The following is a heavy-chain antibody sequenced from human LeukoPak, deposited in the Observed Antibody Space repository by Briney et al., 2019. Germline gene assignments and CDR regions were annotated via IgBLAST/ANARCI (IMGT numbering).Heavy chain of an antibody. CDR2: ISDSGGST. Sequence: PGGSLRLSCAASGFTFSTFAMSWVRQSPGKGLEWVSAISDSGGSTYYADSVKGRFTISRDNSKNTLFLQMNSLRAEDTAVYYCPRGLLTYYFDYWGQGTLVTVSS. J-gene: IGHJ4*02. D-gene: IGHD1-26*01. CDR1: GFTFSTFA. V-gene: IGHV3-23*01. CDR3: PRGLLTYYFDY.